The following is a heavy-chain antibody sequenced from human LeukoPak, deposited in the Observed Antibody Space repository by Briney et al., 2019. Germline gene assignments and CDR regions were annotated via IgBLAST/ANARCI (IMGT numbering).Heavy chain of an antibody. CDR3: ARWGSSGWFPMDV. D-gene: IGHD6-19*01. CDR2: IIGGGDIT. Sequence: GGSLRLSCAASGFTFSSCAMSWVRQAPGKGLEWVSGIIGGGDITYHADSVKGRFTISRDDSKNTVYLQMNSLRAEDTAAYYCARWGSSGWFPMDVWGQGTTVTVPS. V-gene: IGHV3-23*01. J-gene: IGHJ6*02. CDR1: GFTFSSCA.